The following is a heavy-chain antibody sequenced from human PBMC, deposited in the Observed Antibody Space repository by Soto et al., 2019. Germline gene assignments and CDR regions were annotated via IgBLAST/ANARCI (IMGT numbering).Heavy chain of an antibody. CDR2: INHSGST. D-gene: IGHD2-15*01. Sequence: TLSLTCAVYGGSFSGYYWSWIRQPPGKGLEWIGEINHSGSTNYNPSLKSRVTISVDTSKNRFSLKLSSVTAADTAVYYWARAEYCSGGSCYSFDYWGQGTLVTVSS. CDR1: GGSFSGYY. V-gene: IGHV4-34*01. J-gene: IGHJ4*02. CDR3: ARAEYCSGGSCYSFDY.